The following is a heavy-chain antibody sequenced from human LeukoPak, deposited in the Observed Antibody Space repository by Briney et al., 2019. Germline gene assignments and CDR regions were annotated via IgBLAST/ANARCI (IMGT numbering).Heavy chain of an antibody. CDR3: ARENRAGPFDY. V-gene: IGHV3-30*04. D-gene: IGHD6-19*01. J-gene: IGHJ4*02. CDR1: GFTFSSYA. CDR2: ISYDGSNK. Sequence: PGGSLRLSCAASGFTFSSYAMHWVRQAPGKGLEWVAVISYDGSNKYYADSVKGRFTISRDNSKNTLYLQMNSLRAEDTAVYYCARENRAGPFDYWGQGTLVTVSS.